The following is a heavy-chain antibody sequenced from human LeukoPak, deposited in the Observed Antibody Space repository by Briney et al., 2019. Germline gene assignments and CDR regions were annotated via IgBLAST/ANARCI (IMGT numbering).Heavy chain of an antibody. J-gene: IGHJ6*02. D-gene: IGHD3-10*02. Sequence: GGSPRLSCAASGFTFSSYGMHWVRQAPGKGLEWVAVISYDGSNKYYADSVKGRFTISRDNSKNTLYLQMNSLRAEDTAVYYCAKDVFGEYGMDVWGQGTTVTVSS. CDR3: AKDVFGEYGMDV. V-gene: IGHV3-30*18. CDR1: GFTFSSYG. CDR2: ISYDGSNK.